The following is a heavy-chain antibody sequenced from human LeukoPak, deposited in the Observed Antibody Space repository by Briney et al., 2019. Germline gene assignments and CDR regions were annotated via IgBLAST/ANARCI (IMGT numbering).Heavy chain of an antibody. Sequence: SETLSLTCSVSGYSIRSGYYWGWIRQPPGKGLEWIGSIYQSGSTYYNPSLKSRVTISVDTSKNQFSLKLSSVTAADTAVYYCARLLKDYDILTGYPRGAFDIWGQGTMVTVSS. CDR1: GYSIRSGYY. J-gene: IGHJ3*02. V-gene: IGHV4-38-2*02. CDR2: IYQSGST. CDR3: ARLLKDYDILTGYPRGAFDI. D-gene: IGHD3-9*01.